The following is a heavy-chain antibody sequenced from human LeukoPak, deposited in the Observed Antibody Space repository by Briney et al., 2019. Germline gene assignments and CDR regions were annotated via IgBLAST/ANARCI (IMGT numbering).Heavy chain of an antibody. J-gene: IGHJ4*02. CDR3: ARPPYGSGTYYEN. D-gene: IGHD3-10*01. V-gene: IGHV5-51*01. CDR2: ISDT. CDR1: GYSFTSYW. Sequence: GESLKISCKGSGYSFTSYWIGWVRQMPGKGLGWMGIISDTRYSPSFQGQVTISADKSISTAYLQWSSLKASDTAMYYCARPPYGSGTYYENWGQGTLVTVSS.